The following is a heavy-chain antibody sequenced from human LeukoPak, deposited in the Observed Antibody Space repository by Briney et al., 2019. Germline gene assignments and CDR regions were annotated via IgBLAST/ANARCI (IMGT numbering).Heavy chain of an antibody. CDR2: ISWNSGSI. CDR1: GFTFDDYA. J-gene: IGHJ4*02. D-gene: IGHD2-2*01. CDR3: AKDPANLRY. V-gene: IGHV3-9*01. Sequence: GGSLRLSCAASGFTFDDYAMHWVRQAPGKGLEWVSGISWNSGSIGYADSVKGRFTISRDNAKNTLYPQMNSLRAEDTAVYYCAKDPANLRYWGQGTLVTVSS.